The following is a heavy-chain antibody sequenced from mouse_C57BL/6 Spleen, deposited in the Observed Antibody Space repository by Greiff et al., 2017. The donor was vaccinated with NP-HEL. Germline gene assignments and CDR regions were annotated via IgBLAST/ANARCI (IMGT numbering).Heavy chain of an antibody. J-gene: IGHJ4*01. D-gene: IGHD2-2*01. CDR3: AREVRRAMDY. CDR2: IYPGDGDT. CDR1: GYAFSSSW. Sequence: VQLQQSGPELVKPGASVKISCKASGYAFSSSWMNWVKQRPGKGLEWIGRIYPGDGDTNYNGKFKGKATLTADKSSSTAYMQLRSLTSEDSAVYFCAREVRRAMDYWGQGTSVTVSS. V-gene: IGHV1-82*01.